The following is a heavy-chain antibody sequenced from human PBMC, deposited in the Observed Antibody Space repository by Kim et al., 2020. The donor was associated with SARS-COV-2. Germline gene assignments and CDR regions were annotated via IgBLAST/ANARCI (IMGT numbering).Heavy chain of an antibody. CDR2: IYYSGST. D-gene: IGHD3-9*01. J-gene: IGHJ4*02. CDR1: GGSISSSSYY. V-gene: IGHV4-39*07. CDR3: ARRARYFDWSSNPRDY. Sequence: SETLSLTCTVSGGSISSSSYYWGWIRQPPGKGLEWIGSIYYSGSTYYNPSLKSRVTISVDTSKNQFSLKLSSVTAADTAVYYCARRARYFDWSSNPRDYWGQGTLVTVSS.